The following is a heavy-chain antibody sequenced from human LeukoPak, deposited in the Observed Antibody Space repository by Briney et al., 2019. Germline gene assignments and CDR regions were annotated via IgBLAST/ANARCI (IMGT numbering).Heavy chain of an antibody. Sequence: SVKVSCKASGGTFSSYAISWVRQAPGQGLEWMGGIIPIFGTANYAQKFQGRVTITADESTSTAYMELSSLRSEDTAVYYCARGGYSGYDFGPAFDYWGQGTLVTVSS. V-gene: IGHV1-69*13. CDR3: ARGGYSGYDFGPAFDY. J-gene: IGHJ4*02. D-gene: IGHD5-12*01. CDR2: IIPIFGTA. CDR1: GGTFSSYA.